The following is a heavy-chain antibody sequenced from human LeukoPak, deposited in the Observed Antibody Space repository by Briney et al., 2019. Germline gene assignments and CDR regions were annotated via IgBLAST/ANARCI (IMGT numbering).Heavy chain of an antibody. D-gene: IGHD3-22*01. CDR2: IYYSGST. CDR3: ARQGYYDSRSWYFDL. Sequence: PSETLSLTCTVSGGSISSSIYYWGWIRQPPGKGLEWIGRIYYSGSTYYNPSLKSRVTISVDTSKNQFSLKLSSVTAADTAVYYCARQGYYDSRSWYFDLWGRGTLLTVS. J-gene: IGHJ2*01. CDR1: GGSISSSIYY. V-gene: IGHV4-39*01.